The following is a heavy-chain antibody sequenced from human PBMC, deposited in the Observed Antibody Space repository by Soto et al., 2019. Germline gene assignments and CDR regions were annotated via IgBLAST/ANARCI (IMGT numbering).Heavy chain of an antibody. J-gene: IGHJ6*02. CDR1: GGTFSSYT. D-gene: IGHD1-26*01. CDR3: ARDVGSYYYYGMDV. CDR2: IIPILGIA. V-gene: IGHV1-69*08. Sequence: QVQLVQSGAEVKKPGSSVKVSYKASGGTFSSYTISWVRQAPGQGLEWMGRIIPILGIANYAQKFQGRVTITADKSTSTAYMELSSLRSEDTAVYYCARDVGSYYYYGMDVWGQGTTVTVSS.